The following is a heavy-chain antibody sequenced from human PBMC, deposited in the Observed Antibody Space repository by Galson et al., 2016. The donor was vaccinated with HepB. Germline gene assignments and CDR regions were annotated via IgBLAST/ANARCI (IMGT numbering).Heavy chain of an antibody. D-gene: IGHD3-10*01. J-gene: IGHJ4*02. CDR3: ARLEITGSGNFFDV. V-gene: IGHV4-39*01. CDR2: INYSGNI. Sequence: SETLSLTCTVSGGSISSGRYYWTWVRQPPGEGLQWIGSINYSGNIYYDDFFKSRVSMSMDTSESQFSLKVRSVTAADTSTYYGARLEITGSGNFFDVWGQGTLVIVSS. CDR1: GGSISSGRYY.